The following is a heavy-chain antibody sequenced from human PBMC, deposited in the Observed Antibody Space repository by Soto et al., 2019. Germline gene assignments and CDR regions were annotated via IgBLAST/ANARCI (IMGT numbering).Heavy chain of an antibody. CDR2: LKSKTDDGTT. CDR3: TTEAGSGAYYCYYGMGV. CDR1: GFTFSNAW. Sequence: GGSLRLSCTVSGFTFSNAWMTWVRQAPGKGLEWVGRLKSKTDDGTTDYAAPVRGRFTISRDDSRNILYLQMNSLKTDDTAVYYCTTEAGSGAYYCYYGMGVWGRGTRVAVSS. D-gene: IGHD6-19*01. J-gene: IGHJ6*02. V-gene: IGHV3-15*01.